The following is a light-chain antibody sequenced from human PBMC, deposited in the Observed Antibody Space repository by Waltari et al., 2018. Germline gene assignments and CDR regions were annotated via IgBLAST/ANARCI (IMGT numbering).Light chain of an antibody. CDR3: QHYVRLPAT. CDR2: GAS. CDR1: QSVSRS. J-gene: IGKJ1*01. V-gene: IGKV3-20*01. Sequence: IVLTQSPGTLSLSPGERATLSCRASQSVSRSLAWYQQKPGQAPKLLILGASTRATGIPDRFSGSGSATDFSLTISSLEPEDLAIYFCQHYVRLPATFGQGTKVEIK.